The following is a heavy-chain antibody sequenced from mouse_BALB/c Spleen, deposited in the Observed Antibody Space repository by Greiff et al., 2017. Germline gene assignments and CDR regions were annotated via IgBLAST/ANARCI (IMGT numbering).Heavy chain of an antibody. J-gene: IGHJ4*01. CDR1: GFSLTGYG. CDR3: ARDGRATLRAMDY. CDR2: IWGDGST. Sequence: QVQLKQSGPGLVAPSQSLSITCTVSGFSLTGYGVNWVRQPPGKGLEWLGMIWGDGSTDYNSALKSRLSISKDNSKSQVFLKMNSLQTDDTARYYCARDGRATLRAMDYWGQGTSVTVSS. D-gene: IGHD3-1*01. V-gene: IGHV2-6-7*01.